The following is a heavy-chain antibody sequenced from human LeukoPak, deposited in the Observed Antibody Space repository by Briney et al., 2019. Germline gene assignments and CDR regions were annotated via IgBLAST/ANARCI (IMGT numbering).Heavy chain of an antibody. CDR3: ARDFGVRGVIIYGGNWFDP. Sequence: GGSLRLSCAASGFTFSSYAMHWARQAPGKGLEWVAVISYDGSNKYYADSVKGRFTISRDNSKNTLYPQMNSLRAEDTAVYYCARDFGVRGVIIYGGNWFDPWGQGTLVTVSS. J-gene: IGHJ5*02. D-gene: IGHD3-10*01. CDR1: GFTFSSYA. CDR2: ISYDGSNK. V-gene: IGHV3-30*04.